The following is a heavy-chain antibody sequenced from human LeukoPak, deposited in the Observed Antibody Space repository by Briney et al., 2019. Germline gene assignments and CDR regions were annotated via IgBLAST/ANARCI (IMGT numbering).Heavy chain of an antibody. J-gene: IGHJ6*04. CDR1: GGSISSGSYY. CDR2: IYTSGST. V-gene: IGHV4-61*02. D-gene: IGHD6-13*01. Sequence: SQTLSLTCTVSGGSISSGSYYWSWIRQPAGKGLEWIGRIYTSGSTNYNPSLKSRVTISVDTSKNQFSLKLSSVTAADTAVYYCAGGVGIAASGFMDVWGKGTTVTISS. CDR3: AGGVGIAASGFMDV.